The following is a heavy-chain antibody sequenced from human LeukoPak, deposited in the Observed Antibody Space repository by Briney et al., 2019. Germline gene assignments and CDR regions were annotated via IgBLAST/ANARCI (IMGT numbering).Heavy chain of an antibody. Sequence: SETLSLTCTVSGGSISSYYWSWLRQPAGKGLEWIGRIYTSGSTNYNPSLKSRVTMSVDTSKNQFSLKLRSVTAADTAVYYCARGIAARHTVYYFDYWGQGTLVTVSS. CDR1: GGSISSYY. CDR3: ARGIAARHTVYYFDY. V-gene: IGHV4-4*07. CDR2: IYTSGST. D-gene: IGHD6-6*01. J-gene: IGHJ4*02.